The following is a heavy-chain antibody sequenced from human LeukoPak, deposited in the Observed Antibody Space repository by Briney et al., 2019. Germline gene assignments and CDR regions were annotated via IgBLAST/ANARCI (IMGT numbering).Heavy chain of an antibody. CDR2: ISGSGGST. Sequence: PGGSLRLSCAASGFTFSSYAMSWVRQAPGKGLEWVSAISGSGGSTYYADSVKGRLTISRDNSKNTLYLQMNSLRAEDTAVYYCAKDLRYSSGWDYWGQGTLVTVSS. D-gene: IGHD6-19*01. CDR1: GFTFSSYA. V-gene: IGHV3-23*01. CDR3: AKDLRYSSGWDY. J-gene: IGHJ4*02.